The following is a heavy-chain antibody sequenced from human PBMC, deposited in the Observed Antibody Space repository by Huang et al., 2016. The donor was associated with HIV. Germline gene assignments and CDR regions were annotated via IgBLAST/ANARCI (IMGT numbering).Heavy chain of an antibody. Sequence: QVQLVQSGAEVKKPGSSVKVSCKVSGGTFNNAISWVRQDPGQGHEGMGGIIPIFGTPNDARKFQGRVTITADESTSIAYMELSSLRSEDTAVYYCARGAPDLDSHLDHWGQGTLVTVSS. CDR2: IIPIFGTP. CDR1: GGTFNNA. CDR3: ARGAPDLDSHLDH. J-gene: IGHJ4*02. V-gene: IGHV1-69*13. D-gene: IGHD3-3*01.